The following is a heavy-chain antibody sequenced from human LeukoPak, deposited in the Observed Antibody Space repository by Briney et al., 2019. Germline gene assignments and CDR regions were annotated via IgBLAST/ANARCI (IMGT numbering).Heavy chain of an antibody. D-gene: IGHD3-10*01. CDR1: GLTFSSYG. V-gene: IGHV3-30*02. J-gene: IGHJ4*02. Sequence: PGGSLRLSCAASGLTFSSYGMHWVRQAPGKGLEWVAFIRYDGSNKYYADSVKGRFIISRDNSKNTLYLQMNSLRAEDTAVYYCAKDLKTIRGVFDYWGQGTLVTVSS. CDR2: IRYDGSNK. CDR3: AKDLKTIRGVFDY.